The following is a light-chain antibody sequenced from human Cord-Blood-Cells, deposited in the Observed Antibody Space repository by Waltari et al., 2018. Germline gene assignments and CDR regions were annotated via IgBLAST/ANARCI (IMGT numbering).Light chain of an antibody. CDR1: QSIISW. CDR3: QQYNSYLT. V-gene: IGKV1-5*01. Sequence: DTQMTQSPSTLSASVGARVPITCRASQSIISWFAWYQQKPGKAPKLLIYDASSLESGVPSRFSGSGSGTEFTLTISSLQPDDFATYYCQQYNSYLTFGGGTKVEIK. CDR2: DAS. J-gene: IGKJ4*01.